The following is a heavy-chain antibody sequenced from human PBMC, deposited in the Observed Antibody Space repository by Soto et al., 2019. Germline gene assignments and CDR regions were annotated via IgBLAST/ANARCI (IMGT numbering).Heavy chain of an antibody. D-gene: IGHD3-16*01. CDR2: ISGFYGNT. J-gene: IGHJ6*02. Sequence: GASVKVSCKASGYTFSGYSITWVRQAPGQGLEWMGRISGFYGNTNYARTLRGRLTITTDTSTSTAYMELMSLTSDDTAVYYCASTVVCGCAPACPDKDVWGQGTKVTVSS. V-gene: IGHV1-18*04. CDR3: ASTVVCGCAPACPDKDV. CDR1: GYTFSGYS.